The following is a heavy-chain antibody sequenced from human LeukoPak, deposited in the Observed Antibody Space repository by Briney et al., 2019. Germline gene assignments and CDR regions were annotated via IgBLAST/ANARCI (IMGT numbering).Heavy chain of an antibody. V-gene: IGHV3-33*01. CDR2: IWYDGSNK. CDR3: ARQDYYDSSGHYYYYYGMDV. D-gene: IGHD3-22*01. J-gene: IGHJ6*02. CDR1: GFTFSSYG. Sequence: PGRSLRLSCAASGFTFSSYGMHWVRQAPGKGLEWVAVIWYDGSNKYYADSVKGRFTISRDNSKNTLYLQMNSLRAEDTAVYYCARQDYYDSSGHYYYYYGMDVWGQGTTVTVSS.